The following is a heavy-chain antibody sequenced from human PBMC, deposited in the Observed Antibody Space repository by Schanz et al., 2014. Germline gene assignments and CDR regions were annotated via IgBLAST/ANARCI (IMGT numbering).Heavy chain of an antibody. Sequence: QVQLVESGGGVVQPGGSLRLSCAASGFTFSSYGMHWVRQAPGTGLEWVAFIQYDKNNKYYGDSVKGRFSISRDNSKNTLYLQMNSLRAEDTAVYYCAKDISGSYSGSNHPTSIEFWGQGTLVTVSS. D-gene: IGHD1-26*01. J-gene: IGHJ4*02. V-gene: IGHV3-30*02. CDR2: IQYDKNNK. CDR1: GFTFSSYG. CDR3: AKDISGSYSGSNHPTSIEF.